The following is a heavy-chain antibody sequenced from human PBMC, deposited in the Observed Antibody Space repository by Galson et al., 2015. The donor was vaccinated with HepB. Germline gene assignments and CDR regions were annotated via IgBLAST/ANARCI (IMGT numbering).Heavy chain of an antibody. Sequence: SVKVSCKASGYTFTGYYMHWVRQAPGQGLKWMGRINPNSGGTNYAQKFQGRVTMTRDTSISTAYMELSRLRSDDTAVYYCARSKKPKGVDTAMTTGFDPWGQGTLVTVSS. CDR3: ARSKKPKGVDTAMTTGFDP. D-gene: IGHD5-18*01. V-gene: IGHV1-2*06. J-gene: IGHJ5*02. CDR1: GYTFTGYY. CDR2: INPNSGGT.